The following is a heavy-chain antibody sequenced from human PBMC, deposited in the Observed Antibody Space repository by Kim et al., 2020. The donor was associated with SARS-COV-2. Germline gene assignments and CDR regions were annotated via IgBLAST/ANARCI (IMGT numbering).Heavy chain of an antibody. J-gene: IGHJ2*01. V-gene: IGHV3-30-3*01. CDR1: GFAFSSYI. CDR3: ARGLNWDWYFDL. D-gene: IGHD1-1*01. Sequence: GGSLRLSCAASGFAFSSYILHWVRQAPGKGLDWVTITSYDGSNKQYADSVKGRFTISRDNSKNTLYLQMDSLRVEDTAVYYCARGLNWDWYFDLWGRGTLVTVSS. CDR2: TSYDGSNK.